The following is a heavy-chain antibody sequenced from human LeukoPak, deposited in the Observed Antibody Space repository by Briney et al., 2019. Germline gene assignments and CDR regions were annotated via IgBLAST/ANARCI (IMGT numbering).Heavy chain of an antibody. V-gene: IGHV3-23*01. CDR1: GFTFRGYA. D-gene: IGHD5-18*01. J-gene: IGHJ4*02. CDR3: AKDWIPED. CDR2: ISGSGDNQ. Sequence: GGSLRLSCAASGFTFRGYAMNWVRQAPGKGLEWVALISGSGDNQYYADAVKGRFTISRDNSKNTLSLQMSSLRVEDTAVYYCAKDWIPEDWGQGTLVTVSS.